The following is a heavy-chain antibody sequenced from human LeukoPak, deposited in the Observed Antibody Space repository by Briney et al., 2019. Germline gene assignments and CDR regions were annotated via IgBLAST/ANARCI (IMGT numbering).Heavy chain of an antibody. CDR1: GFTFSSYA. D-gene: IGHD3-22*01. CDR3: AKVERNYDSSGYLFDC. J-gene: IGHJ4*02. V-gene: IGHV3-23*01. CDR2: ISGSGGST. Sequence: GGSLRLSCAASGFTFSSYAMSWVRQAPGKGLEWVSAISGSGGSTYYADSVKGRFTISRDNSKNTLYLQMNSLRAEDTAVYYCAKVERNYDSSGYLFDCWGQGTLVTVSS.